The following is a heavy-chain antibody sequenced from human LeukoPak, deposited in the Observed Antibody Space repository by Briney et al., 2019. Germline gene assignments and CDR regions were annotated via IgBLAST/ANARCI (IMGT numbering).Heavy chain of an antibody. V-gene: IGHV3-53*01. CDR2: IYSGGST. CDR1: GFTFSDYS. Sequence: GGSLRLSCTASGFTFSDYSMSWVRQAPGKGLDWVSVIYSGGSTYYADSVKGRFTISRDNSKNTLYLQMNSLRAEDTAVYYCARVPAAGLYYFDYWGQGTLVTVSS. D-gene: IGHD6-13*01. J-gene: IGHJ4*02. CDR3: ARVPAAGLYYFDY.